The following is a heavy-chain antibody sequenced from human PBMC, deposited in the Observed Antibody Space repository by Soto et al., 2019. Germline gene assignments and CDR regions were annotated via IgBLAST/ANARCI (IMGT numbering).Heavy chain of an antibody. D-gene: IGHD6-13*01. CDR2: IYYSGST. V-gene: IGHV4-39*01. Sequence: QLQLQESGPGLVKPSETLSLTCTVSGGSISSSSYYWGWIRQPPGKGLEWIGSIYYSGSTYYNPSLTSRVTISVDTSKNQFSLKLSSVTAADTAVYYCARLAAAGPEPDYWGQGTLVTVSS. CDR3: ARLAAAGPEPDY. J-gene: IGHJ4*02. CDR1: GGSISSSSYY.